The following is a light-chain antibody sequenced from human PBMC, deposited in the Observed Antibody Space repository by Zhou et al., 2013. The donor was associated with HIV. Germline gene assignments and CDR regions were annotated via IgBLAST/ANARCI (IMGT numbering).Light chain of an antibody. CDR1: QGIKNY. Sequence: DIQMTQSPSSLSASVGDRVTITCRASQGIKNYLAWYQQKSGEPPKLLIYSASTLHSGVPSRFSGSGSGTAFTLTISSLQPEDVATYYCQDYNRAPPXRFGGGTKVEIK. CDR2: SAS. J-gene: IGKJ4*01. V-gene: IGKV1-27*01. CDR3: QDYNRAPPXR.